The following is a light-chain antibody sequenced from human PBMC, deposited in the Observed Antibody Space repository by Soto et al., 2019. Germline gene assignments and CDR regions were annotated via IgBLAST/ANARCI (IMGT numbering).Light chain of an antibody. Sequence: EIVLTQSPGTLSLSPGERATLSCRASQSVSSSFLAWYQQKPGQAPRLLIYGASSRATGIPDRFSGSGSGKDFTLTTSRLEPEDVAVYYCQQYGSSPLTFGGGTKVEIK. V-gene: IGKV3-20*01. J-gene: IGKJ4*01. CDR2: GAS. CDR3: QQYGSSPLT. CDR1: QSVSSSF.